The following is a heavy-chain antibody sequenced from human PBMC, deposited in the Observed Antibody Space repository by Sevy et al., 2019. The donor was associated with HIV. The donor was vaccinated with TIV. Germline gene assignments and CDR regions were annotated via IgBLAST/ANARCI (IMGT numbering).Heavy chain of an antibody. CDR2: IYHTGPT. V-gene: IGHV4-30-2*01. CDR1: GGSISSGLYS. D-gene: IGHD4-17*01. CDR3: VRDSGDYPYYFDH. J-gene: IGHJ4*02. Sequence: SETLSLTCAVSGGSISSGLYSWNWIRQPPGKGLEWIGYIYHTGPTSYNPSLKIRVTISVDTSKNQFSLRLNSVTAADTAVYYCVRDSGDYPYYFDHWGQGTLVTVSS.